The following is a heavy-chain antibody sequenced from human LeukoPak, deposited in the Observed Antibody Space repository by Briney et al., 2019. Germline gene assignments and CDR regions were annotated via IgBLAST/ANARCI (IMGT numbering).Heavy chain of an antibody. D-gene: IGHD4-23*01. V-gene: IGHV3-72*01. CDR3: TRWRSGTSD. CDR2: TRNKANNYAT. Sequence: GGSLRLSCAASGYTFSDHYIDWVRQAPGKGLEWVGHTRNKANNYATEYAASVKGRFTISRDDSGNSVYLQMNSLKTEDTAVYYCTRWRSGTSDWGQGTLVTVSS. J-gene: IGHJ4*02. CDR1: GYTFSDHY.